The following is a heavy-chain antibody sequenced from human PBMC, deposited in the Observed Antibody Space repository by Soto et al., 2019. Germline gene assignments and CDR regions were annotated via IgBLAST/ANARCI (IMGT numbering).Heavy chain of an antibody. J-gene: IGHJ4*02. D-gene: IGHD3-16*02. CDR3: ASRYDYVWGSYRGWDFDY. Sequence: PSETLSLTCTVAGGSISSSSYYWGWSRQPPGKGLEWIGSIYYSGSTYYNPSLKSRVTISVDTSKNQFSLKLSSVTAADTAVYYCASRYDYVWGSYRGWDFDYWGQGTLVTVS. V-gene: IGHV4-39*01. CDR2: IYYSGST. CDR1: GGSISSSSYY.